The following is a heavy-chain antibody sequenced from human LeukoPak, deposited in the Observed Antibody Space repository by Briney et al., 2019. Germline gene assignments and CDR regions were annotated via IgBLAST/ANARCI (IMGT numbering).Heavy chain of an antibody. V-gene: IGHV1-58*02. CDR3: ARDRFDDSSGYYYHYDFYMDV. J-gene: IGHJ6*03. CDR1: GFTFTSSA. D-gene: IGHD3-22*01. Sequence: GASVKVSCKASGFTFTSSAMQWVRQARGQRLEWIGWIVVGSGNTNYAQKFQERVTITRDMSTSTAYMELSSLRSEDTAVYYCARDRFDDSSGYYYHYDFYMDVWGKGTTVSVSS. CDR2: IVVGSGNT.